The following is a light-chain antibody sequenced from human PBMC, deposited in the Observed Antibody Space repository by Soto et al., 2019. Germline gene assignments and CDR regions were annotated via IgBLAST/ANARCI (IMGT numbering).Light chain of an antibody. J-gene: IGLJ2*01. Sequence: QSVLTQPPSASGTPGQKVTISCSGSSSNIGRNTVNWYQQLPGTAPKLLMHNNNQRPSGVPDRFSGSKSGTSASLAISGLQSDDEADYYCAAWDDSLNGHVVFGGGTKVTVL. CDR3: AAWDDSLNGHVV. V-gene: IGLV1-44*01. CDR1: SSNIGRNT. CDR2: NNN.